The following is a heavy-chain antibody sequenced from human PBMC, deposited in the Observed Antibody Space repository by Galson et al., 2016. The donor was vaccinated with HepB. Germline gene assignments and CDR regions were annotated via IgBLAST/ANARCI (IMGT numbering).Heavy chain of an antibody. V-gene: IGHV3-30-3*01. Sequence: PLRLSCAASRFTFRSSAMHWVRQAPGKGLEWVAVISYDGSNKYYADSVKGRFTISRDNSKNTLYLQMNSLRAEDTAVYYCARAPRVAYCGGDCYAFDYWGQGTLVTVSS. CDR1: RFTFRSSA. CDR2: ISYDGSNK. CDR3: ARAPRVAYCGGDCYAFDY. J-gene: IGHJ4*02. D-gene: IGHD2-21*02.